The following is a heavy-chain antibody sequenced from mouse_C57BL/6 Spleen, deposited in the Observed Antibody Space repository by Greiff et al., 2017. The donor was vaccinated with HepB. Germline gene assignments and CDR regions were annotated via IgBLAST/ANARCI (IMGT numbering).Heavy chain of an antibody. J-gene: IGHJ4*01. V-gene: IGHV2-5*01. CDR1: GFSLTSYG. CDR3: AKNGGSSRYAMDY. D-gene: IGHD1-1*01. Sequence: VQLQESGPGLVQPSQSLSITCTVSGFSLTSYGVHWVRQSPGKGLEWLGVIWRGGSTDYNAAFMSRLSITKDNSKSQVFFKMNSLQADDTAIYYCAKNGGSSRYAMDYWGQGTSVTVSS. CDR2: IWRGGST.